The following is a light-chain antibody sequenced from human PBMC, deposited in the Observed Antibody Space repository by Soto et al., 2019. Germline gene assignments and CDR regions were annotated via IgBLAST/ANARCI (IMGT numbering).Light chain of an antibody. CDR2: LNSDGSH. J-gene: IGLJ3*02. V-gene: IGLV4-69*01. Sequence: QSVLTQSPSASASLGASVKLTCTLSSGHSSYAIAWHQQQPEKGPRYLMNLNSDGSHSKGDGIPDRFSGSSSGAERYLTISSLQSEDEADYYCQTWGTGIRVFGAGTKLTV. CDR1: SGHSSYA. CDR3: QTWGTGIRV.